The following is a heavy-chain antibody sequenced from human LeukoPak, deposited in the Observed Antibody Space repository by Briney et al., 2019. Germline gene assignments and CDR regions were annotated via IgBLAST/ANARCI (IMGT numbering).Heavy chain of an antibody. V-gene: IGHV3-74*01. D-gene: IGHD6-13*01. CDR3: ARVGALSSSWLLY. CDR2: INSDGSST. Sequence: GGSLRLSCAASGFTFSSYWMHWVRQAPGKGLVWVSRINSDGSSTSYADSVKGRFTISRDNAKNSLYLQMNSLRAKDTAVYFCARVGALSSSWLLYWGQGTLVTVSS. J-gene: IGHJ4*02. CDR1: GFTFSSYW.